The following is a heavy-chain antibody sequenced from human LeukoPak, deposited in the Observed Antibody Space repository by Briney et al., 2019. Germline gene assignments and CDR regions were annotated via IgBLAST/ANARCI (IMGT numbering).Heavy chain of an antibody. J-gene: IGHJ4*02. CDR2: IYPGDSDT. CDR3: ARVGNYDILTGYYSYTFDY. V-gene: IGHV5-51*01. Sequence: GESLKISCKGSGYSFTSYWIGWVRQMPGKGLEWMGIIYPGDSDTRYSPSFQGQVTISADKSISTAYLQWSSLKASDTAMYYCARVGNYDILTGYYSYTFDYWGQGTLVTVSS. CDR1: GYSFTSYW. D-gene: IGHD3-9*01.